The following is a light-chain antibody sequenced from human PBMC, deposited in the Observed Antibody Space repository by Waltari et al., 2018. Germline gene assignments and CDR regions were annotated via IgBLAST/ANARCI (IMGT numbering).Light chain of an antibody. CDR2: GAS. J-gene: IGKJ3*01. V-gene: IGKV4-1*01. CDR3: QQFFTLPS. CDR1: QSVFYRSTNKNY. Sequence: DIEVTQAPDSLAVSLGERATLNCKSSQSVFYRSTNKNYLAGYQQKPGQHPKLRIYGASTRDSGFPDRFSGSGSGTAFTLTINSLQAEAVAVYYCQQFFTLPSFGPGTKVDI.